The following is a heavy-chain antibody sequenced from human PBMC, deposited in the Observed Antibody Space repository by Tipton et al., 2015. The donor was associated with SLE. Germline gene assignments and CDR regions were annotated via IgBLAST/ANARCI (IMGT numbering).Heavy chain of an antibody. V-gene: IGHV3-49*04. CDR3: TRVNYYDSSGSDFDI. D-gene: IGHD3-22*01. J-gene: IGHJ3*02. CDR1: GFTFGDYA. Sequence: SLRLSCTASGFTFGDYALSWVRQAPATGLEWVGFIRSKADGGTTEYAASVKGRFTISRDDSKSIAYLQMNSLKTEDTAVYYCTRVNYYDSSGSDFDIWCQVTMFTVSS. CDR2: IRSKADGGTT.